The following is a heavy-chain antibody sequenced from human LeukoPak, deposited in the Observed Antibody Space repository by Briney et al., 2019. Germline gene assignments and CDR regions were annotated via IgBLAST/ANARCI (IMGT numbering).Heavy chain of an antibody. V-gene: IGHV1-24*01. Sequence: ASVKVSCKVSVDTLTELSMHWVRQAPGKGLEWMGGFDPEDGETIYAQKFQGRVTMTEDTSTDTAYMELSSLRSEDTAVYYCATGVIAAAGSYFDYWGQGTLVTVSS. J-gene: IGHJ4*02. CDR2: FDPEDGET. D-gene: IGHD6-13*01. CDR3: ATGVIAAAGSYFDY. CDR1: VDTLTELS.